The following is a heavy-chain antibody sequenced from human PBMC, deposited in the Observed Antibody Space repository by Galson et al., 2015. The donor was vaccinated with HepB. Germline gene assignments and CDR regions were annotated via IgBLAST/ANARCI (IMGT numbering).Heavy chain of an antibody. CDR2: IYSGSST. J-gene: IGHJ6*04. Sequence: SLRLSCAASGFTVSSNYMSWVRQAPGKGLEWVSVIYSGSSTYYADSVKGRFTISRDNSKNTLYLQMNSLRAEDTAVYYCASGCRIFRLDVWGKGTTVTVSS. CDR1: GFTVSSNY. D-gene: IGHD3-3*01. CDR3: ASGCRIFRLDV. V-gene: IGHV3-53*01.